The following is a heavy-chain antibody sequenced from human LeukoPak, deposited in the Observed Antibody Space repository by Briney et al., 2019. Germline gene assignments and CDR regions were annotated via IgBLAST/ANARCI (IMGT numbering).Heavy chain of an antibody. D-gene: IGHD3-22*01. J-gene: IGHJ4*02. Sequence: PSQTLSLTCTVSGDSISSGRYYWSWIRQPAGKGLEWIGRIYSSGRTNYNPSLKSRVTMSVDTSKNQFSLKLSSVTAADTAVYYCARDADYYDSSGYYPPSYYFDYWGQGTLVTVSS. CDR2: IYSSGRT. CDR1: GDSISSGRYY. CDR3: ARDADYYDSSGYYPPSYYFDY. V-gene: IGHV4-61*02.